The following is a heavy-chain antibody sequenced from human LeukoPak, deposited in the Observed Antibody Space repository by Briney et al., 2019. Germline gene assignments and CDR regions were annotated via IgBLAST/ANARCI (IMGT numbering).Heavy chain of an antibody. CDR2: IDPSDSYT. CDR1: GYSFTSYW. D-gene: IGHD2-2*01. J-gene: IGHJ5*02. CDR3: ASPGDCSSTSCASLGS. V-gene: IGHV5-10-1*01. Sequence: GESLKISCKGSGYSFTSYWISWVRQMPGQGLEWMGRIDPSDSYTNYSPSFQGHVTISADKSISTAYLQWSSLKASDTAMYYCASPGDCSSTSCASLGSWGQGTLVTVSS.